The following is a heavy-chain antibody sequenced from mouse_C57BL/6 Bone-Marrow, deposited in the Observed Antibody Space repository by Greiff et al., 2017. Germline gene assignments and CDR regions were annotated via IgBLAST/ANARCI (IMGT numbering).Heavy chain of an antibody. CDR3: ARSKNWDSWFAY. D-gene: IGHD4-1*01. CDR2: INPGRGGT. Sequence: VKLVESGAELVRPGTSVKVSCKASGYAFTNYLIEWVKQRPGPGLEWIGVINPGRGGTNYNETLKGKETLTADKSSRTAYMQLSSLTSEDSAVYFCARSKNWDSWFAYWGQGTLVTVSA. J-gene: IGHJ3*01. CDR1: GYAFTNYL. V-gene: IGHV1-54*01.